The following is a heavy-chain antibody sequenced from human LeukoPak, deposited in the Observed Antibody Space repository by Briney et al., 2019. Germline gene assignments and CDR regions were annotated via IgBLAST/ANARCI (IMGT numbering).Heavy chain of an antibody. CDR3: ARGPSVVVPAARVYFDY. V-gene: IGHV1-2*02. D-gene: IGHD2-2*01. J-gene: IGHJ4*02. CDR1: GYTFIGYY. Sequence: ASVKVSCKASGYTFIGYYTYWVRQAPGQGLESMGWINPNSGGTNYAQKFQGRVTMTRDTSISTAYMELSRLKSDDTAVYYCARGPSVVVPAARVYFDYWGQGTPVTVSS. CDR2: INPNSGGT.